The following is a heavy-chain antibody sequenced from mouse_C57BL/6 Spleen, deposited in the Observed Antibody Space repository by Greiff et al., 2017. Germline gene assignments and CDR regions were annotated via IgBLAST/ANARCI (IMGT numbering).Heavy chain of an antibody. Sequence: QVQLQQSGPELVKPGASVKISCKASGYAFSSSWMNWVKQRPGKGLEWIGRIYPGDGDTNYNGKFKGKATLTADKSSSTAYMQLSSLTSEDSAVYFCARGVYYDYDGYFDVWGTGTTVTVSS. CDR1: GYAFSSSW. D-gene: IGHD2-4*01. CDR2: IYPGDGDT. V-gene: IGHV1-82*01. CDR3: ARGVYYDYDGYFDV. J-gene: IGHJ1*03.